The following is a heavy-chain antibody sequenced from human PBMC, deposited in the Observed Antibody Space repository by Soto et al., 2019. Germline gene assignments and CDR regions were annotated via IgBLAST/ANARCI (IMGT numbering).Heavy chain of an antibody. CDR3: ARLKYCGGDCYPNYYYYYYGMDV. CDR2: IYPGDSDT. D-gene: IGHD2-21*02. Sequence: PGESLKISCKGSGYHFTNYWIGWVRQMPGKGLEWMGIIYPGDSDTRYSPSFQGQVTISADKSISTAYLQWSSLKASDTAMYYCARLKYCGGDCYPNYYYYYYGMDVWGQGTTVTVSS. CDR1: GYHFTNYW. V-gene: IGHV5-51*01. J-gene: IGHJ6*02.